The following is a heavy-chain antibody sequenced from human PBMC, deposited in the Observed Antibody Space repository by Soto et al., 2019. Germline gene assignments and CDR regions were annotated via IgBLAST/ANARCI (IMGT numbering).Heavy chain of an antibody. V-gene: IGHV4-4*02. D-gene: IGHD6-6*01. CDR2: IYHSGTF. Sequence: QVRLKESGPGLVKPSGTLSLTCAVSGGSVESSSCWSWVRQAPDKGLEWIGEIYHSGTFNYNPSLASRVSVSVDKSRNQVSLNLNSVTAADTAVYYCTRSLSSSSGYFDPWGQGTLVTVSS. CDR3: TRSLSSSSGYFDP. CDR1: GGSVESSSC. J-gene: IGHJ5*02.